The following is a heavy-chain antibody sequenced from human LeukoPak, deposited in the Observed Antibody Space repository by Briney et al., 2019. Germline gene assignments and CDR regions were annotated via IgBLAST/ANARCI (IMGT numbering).Heavy chain of an antibody. V-gene: IGHV3-7*03. CDR2: IKQDGNEK. Sequence: GGSLRLSCAASGFTFSSCWMSWVRQAPGKGLEWVANIKQDGNEKYYVDSVKGRFTISRDNAKNSLYLQMNSLRAEDTAVYYCARASGSSTIPTKYWGQGALVTVSS. J-gene: IGHJ4*02. CDR3: ARASGSSTIPTKY. CDR1: GFTFSSCW. D-gene: IGHD3-9*01.